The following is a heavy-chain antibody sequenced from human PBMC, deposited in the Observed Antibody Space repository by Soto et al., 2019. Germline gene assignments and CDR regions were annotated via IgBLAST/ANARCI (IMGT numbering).Heavy chain of an antibody. CDR1: GFTFGIYA. CDR3: AEDLPALNSGYRYGYVDYYYGMDV. V-gene: IGHV3-23*01. Sequence: EVQLLESGGGLVQPGGSLRLSCAASGFTFGIYAMSWVRQAPGKGLEWVSAISGSGGSTYYADSVKGRFTISRDNSKNMLYLRMNRLRAEHTAVYDCAEDLPALNSGYRYGYVDYYYGMDVWGQGTTVTVCS. J-gene: IGHJ6*02. D-gene: IGHD5-18*01. CDR2: ISGSGGST.